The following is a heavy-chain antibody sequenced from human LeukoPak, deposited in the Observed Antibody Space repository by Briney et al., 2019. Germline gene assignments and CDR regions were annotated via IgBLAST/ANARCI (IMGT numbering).Heavy chain of an antibody. D-gene: IGHD3-3*01. Sequence: PGGSLRLSCVASGFTFSNYGIHWVRQAPGKGLEWVAFILYDGSRIYYAESVKGRFTISRDNSKNTLFLEMNSLRPEDPAFYFCAKGMTISGVATAEYLRHWGQGTLVTVSS. CDR2: ILYDGSRI. J-gene: IGHJ1*01. V-gene: IGHV3-30*02. CDR3: AKGMTISGVATAEYLRH. CDR1: GFTFSNYG.